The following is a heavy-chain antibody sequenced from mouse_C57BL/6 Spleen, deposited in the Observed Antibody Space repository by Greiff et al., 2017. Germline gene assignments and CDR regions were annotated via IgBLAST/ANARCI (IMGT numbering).Heavy chain of an antibody. CDR3: ARLHYDYDGAY. CDR1: GYTFTGYW. D-gene: IGHD2-4*01. V-gene: IGHV1-9*01. Sequence: SGAELMKPGASVKLSCKATGYTFTGYWIEWIGEILPGSGSTNYNEKFKGKATFTADTSSNTAYMQLSSLTTEDSAIYYCARLHYDYDGAYWGQGTLVTVSA. CDR2: ILPGSGST. J-gene: IGHJ3*01.